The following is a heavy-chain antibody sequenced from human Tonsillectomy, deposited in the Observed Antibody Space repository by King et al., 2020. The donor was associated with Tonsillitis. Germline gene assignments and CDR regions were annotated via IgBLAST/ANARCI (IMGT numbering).Heavy chain of an antibody. D-gene: IGHD3-10*01. CDR3: AKPPGEWSRVG. V-gene: IGHV3-23*04. Sequence: VQLVESGGGLVQPGGSLRLPCAASGFTFSSYAMSWVRQAPGKGLEWGSAISGSGGSTYYADSVKGRFTIYRDNSTNTLYLQRNSLRAEDTGVYYCAKPPGEWSRVGWGQGTLVTVSS. CDR1: GFTFSSYA. J-gene: IGHJ4*02. CDR2: ISGSGGST.